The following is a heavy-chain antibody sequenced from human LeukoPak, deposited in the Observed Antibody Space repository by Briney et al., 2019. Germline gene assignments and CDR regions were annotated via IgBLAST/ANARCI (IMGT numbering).Heavy chain of an antibody. V-gene: IGHV1-46*01. CDR2: INPSGGST. CDR3: ARDGYYYDSSGSIIWAYYYGMDV. Sequence: ASVKVSCKASGYTFTSYYMHWVRQAPGQGLEWMGIINPSGGSTSYAQKFQGRVTITADESTSTAYMELSSLRSEDTAVYYCARDGYYYDSSGSIIWAYYYGMDVWGQGTTVTVSS. CDR1: GYTFTSYY. J-gene: IGHJ6*02. D-gene: IGHD3-22*01.